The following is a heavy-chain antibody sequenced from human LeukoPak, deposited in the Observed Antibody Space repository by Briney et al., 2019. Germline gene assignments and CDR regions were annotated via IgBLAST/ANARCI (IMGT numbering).Heavy chain of an antibody. CDR3: ANLGYYNCGMDV. J-gene: IGHJ6*02. Sequence: SETLSLTCTVSGGSISITTYYWGWIRQPPGKGLEWIGTIYFSGSTYYNPSLKRRVTISVDTSKNQFSLTMSSVTAADTAVYYCANLGYYNCGMDVWGQGTTVTVSS. V-gene: IGHV4-39*01. CDR2: IYFSGST. CDR1: GGSISITTYY.